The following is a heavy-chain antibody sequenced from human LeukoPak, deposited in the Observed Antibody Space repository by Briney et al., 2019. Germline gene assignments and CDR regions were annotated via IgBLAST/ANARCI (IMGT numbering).Heavy chain of an antibody. D-gene: IGHD1-14*01. CDR2: IKDEGTDR. CDR3: ARGGQTNGYNPY. Sequence: GGSLRLSCTASGFTFSDYWMTWVRQAPGKGLQWVANIKDEGTDRNYVDSVRGRFTISRDNAKNSLFLQMHSLRAEDTALYFCARGGQTNGYNPYWGQGTLVTVSS. J-gene: IGHJ4*02. CDR1: GFTFSDYW. V-gene: IGHV3-7*01.